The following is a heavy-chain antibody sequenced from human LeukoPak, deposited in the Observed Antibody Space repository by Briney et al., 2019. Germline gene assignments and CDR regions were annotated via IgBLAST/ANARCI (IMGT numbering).Heavy chain of an antibody. D-gene: IGHD1-26*01. V-gene: IGHV3-23*01. Sequence: PGGSLRLSCAASGFTVSSNYMSWVRQAPGKGLEWVSAVSGYGGRSYYADSVKGRFTISRDNSKNTLYLQMNSLRAEDTAVYYCAKDGGSYSANYGGAAESDNWGQGTLVTVSS. CDR2: VSGYGGRS. CDR1: GFTVSSNY. J-gene: IGHJ4*02. CDR3: AKDGGSYSANYGGAAESDN.